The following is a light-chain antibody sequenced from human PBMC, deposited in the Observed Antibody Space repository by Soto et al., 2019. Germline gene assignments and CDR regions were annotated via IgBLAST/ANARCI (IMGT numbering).Light chain of an antibody. J-gene: IGKJ3*01. CDR2: RSS. CDR1: QSISSW. CDR3: QQYSSYLVT. V-gene: IGKV1-5*03. Sequence: DIQLTQSPSTLSASVGDRANITCRASQSISSWLAWYQQKPGKAPKRLIYRSSDLQTGVPSRFSGSGSGTEFTLTISSLQTDDIATYYCQQYSSYLVTFGPGTKV.